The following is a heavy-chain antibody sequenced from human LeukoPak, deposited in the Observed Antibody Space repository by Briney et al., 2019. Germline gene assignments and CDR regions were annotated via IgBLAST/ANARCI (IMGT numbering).Heavy chain of an antibody. CDR2: ISSTGSMI. J-gene: IGHJ4*02. V-gene: IGHV3-11*01. Sequence: LSLTCTVSGGSISSGGYYWSWIRQAPGKGLEWVSYISSTGSMINYADSVKGRFAISRDNAKNSLYLQMNSLRVEDTAVYYCASVLWFGGIFFDYWGQGTLVTVSS. CDR1: GGSISSGGYY. D-gene: IGHD3-10*01. CDR3: ASVLWFGGIFFDY.